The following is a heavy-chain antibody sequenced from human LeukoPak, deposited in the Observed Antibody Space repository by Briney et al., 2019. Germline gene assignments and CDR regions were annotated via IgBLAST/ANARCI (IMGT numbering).Heavy chain of an antibody. CDR2: SHYSGST. CDR1: GGSISSVSYY. V-gene: IGHV4-39*01. Sequence: PSETLSLTCTVSGGSISSVSYYWGWIRQPPGKGLEWIGSSHYSGSTYYNPSLKSRVTISVDTSKNQFYLELTSVTAADTAVYYCARVRGSAWYRFDYWGQGTLVTVSS. J-gene: IGHJ4*02. D-gene: IGHD6-19*01. CDR3: ARVRGSAWYRFDY.